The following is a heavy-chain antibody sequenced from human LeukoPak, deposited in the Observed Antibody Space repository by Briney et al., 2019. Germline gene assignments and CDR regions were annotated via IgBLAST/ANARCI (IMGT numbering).Heavy chain of an antibody. V-gene: IGHV3-33*06. J-gene: IGHJ4*02. Sequence: PGGSLRLSCAASGFTFSHFGFHWVRQAPGKGLEWVAVIWSDGTNKYYGDSVKGRFIIQRDDHQKTVYLQMNRQRAEDTAIYYCAKDAQRGFDYSNSLEYWGQGSLVTVSS. CDR3: AKDAQRGFDYSNSLEY. D-gene: IGHD4-11*01. CDR1: GFTFSHFG. CDR2: IWSDGTNK.